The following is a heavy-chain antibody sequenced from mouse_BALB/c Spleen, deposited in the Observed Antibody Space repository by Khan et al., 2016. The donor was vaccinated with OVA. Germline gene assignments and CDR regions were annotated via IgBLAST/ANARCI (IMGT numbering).Heavy chain of an antibody. J-gene: IGHJ1*01. CDR1: GFNIKDTY. V-gene: IGHV14-3*02. CDR3: ARPSYDPRDFEV. D-gene: IGHD2-3*01. Sequence: EVQLQESGAELVKPGASVKLSCTASGFNIKDTYLHWVKQRPEQGLEWIGRIAPANGNTQYDPKFQGKAAITSDQSSNTSYLQLNSLKSEDTAVYYCARPSYDPRDFEVWGAGTTVTVSS. CDR2: IAPANGNT.